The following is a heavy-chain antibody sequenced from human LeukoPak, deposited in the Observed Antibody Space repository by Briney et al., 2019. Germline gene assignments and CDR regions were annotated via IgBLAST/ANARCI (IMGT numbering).Heavy chain of an antibody. Sequence: SETLSLTCAVYGGSFSGYYWNWIRQPPGKGLEWIGEINHSGSTNYNPSLISVDTSKNQFSLKLSSVTAADTAVYYCARGGGYCSGGSCYPGNWFDPWGQGTLVTVSS. CDR2: INHSGST. J-gene: IGHJ5*02. V-gene: IGHV4-34*01. D-gene: IGHD2-15*01. CDR1: GGSFSGYY. CDR3: ARGGGYCSGGSCYPGNWFDP.